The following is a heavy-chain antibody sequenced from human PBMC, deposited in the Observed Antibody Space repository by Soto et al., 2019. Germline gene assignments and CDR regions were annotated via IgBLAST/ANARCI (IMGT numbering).Heavy chain of an antibody. CDR2: ISTSNSYT. Sequence: QVQLVESGGGLVKPGESLRLSCAASGFTFSDHYMSWIRQAPGKGLEWVSYISTSNSYTNYADSVKGRFTVSRDNAKNSLFLQMKSLRAEDTAVYYCARGHYGLDVWGQGTMVTVSS. CDR1: GFTFSDHY. V-gene: IGHV3-11*05. J-gene: IGHJ6*02. CDR3: ARGHYGLDV.